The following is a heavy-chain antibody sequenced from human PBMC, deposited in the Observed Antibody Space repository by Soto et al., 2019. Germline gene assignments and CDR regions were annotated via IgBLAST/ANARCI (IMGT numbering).Heavy chain of an antibody. V-gene: IGHV3-30-3*01. Sequence: QVQLVESGGGVVQPGRSLRLSCAASGFTFSSYAMHWVRQAPGKGLEWVAVISYDGSNKYYADSVKGRFTISRDNSKNTLYLQMNSLRAEDTAVYYCASSTNNYDILTGPDYWGQGTLVTVSS. J-gene: IGHJ4*02. CDR3: ASSTNNYDILTGPDY. D-gene: IGHD3-9*01. CDR1: GFTFSSYA. CDR2: ISYDGSNK.